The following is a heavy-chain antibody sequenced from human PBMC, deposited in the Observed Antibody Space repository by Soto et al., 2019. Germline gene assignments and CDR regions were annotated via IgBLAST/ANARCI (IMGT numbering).Heavy chain of an antibody. J-gene: IGHJ6*02. D-gene: IGHD3-10*01. CDR3: XXXXXXQLWVEXXTAMDV. V-gene: IGHV1-18*01. CDR1: AYTFSSYG. Sequence: QVQLVQSGPEVKKLGASVKVSCKPSAYTFSSYGISWVRQAPGQGLEWMGWISGDNGQTSYGQKFRGRVTITTDKSTSXXXXXXXXXXXXXXGXXXXXXXXXXQLWVEXXTAMDVWGQGTTVTVSS. CDR2: ISGDNGQT.